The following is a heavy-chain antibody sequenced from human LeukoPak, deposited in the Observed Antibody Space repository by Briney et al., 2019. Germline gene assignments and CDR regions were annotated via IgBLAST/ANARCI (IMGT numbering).Heavy chain of an antibody. CDR1: GFTFSSYW. J-gene: IGHJ6*03. V-gene: IGHV3-74*01. D-gene: IGHD6-19*01. CDR2: INSDGSST. CDR3: ASPIAVADYYYYYYMDV. Sequence: PGPSLRLSCAASGFTFSSYWMHWGRQAPGKGLVWVSLINSDGSSTSYADSVKCRFTISRDNANNTLYLQMNSLRAEDTAVYYCASPIAVADYYYYYYMDVWGKGTTVTVSS.